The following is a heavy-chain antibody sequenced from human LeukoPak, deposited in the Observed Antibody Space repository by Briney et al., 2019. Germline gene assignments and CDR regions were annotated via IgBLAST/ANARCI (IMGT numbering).Heavy chain of an antibody. CDR2: ISSSSSYI. V-gene: IGHV3-21*01. D-gene: IGHD3-10*01. Sequence: RGSLRLSCAASGFTFSSYSMNWVRQAPGKGLEWVSSISSSSSYIYSADSVKGRFTISRDNAKNSLYLQMNSLRAEDTAVYYCARDPISITVGDYWGQGTLVTVSS. CDR3: ARDPISITVGDY. CDR1: GFTFSSYS. J-gene: IGHJ4*02.